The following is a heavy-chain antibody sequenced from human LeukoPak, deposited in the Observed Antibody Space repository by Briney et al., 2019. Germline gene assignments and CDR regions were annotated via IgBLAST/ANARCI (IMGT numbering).Heavy chain of an antibody. D-gene: IGHD1-26*01. J-gene: IGHJ4*02. V-gene: IGHV1-2*02. CDR2: INPNSGGT. Sequence: GASVKVSCKASGYTFTAYYMNWVRQAPGQGLEWMGWINPNSGGTNYAQNFQGRVTMTRDTSISTVYMELNSLRSDDTAVYYCARVVSSGSSHFDCWGQGTLVTVSS. CDR3: ARVVSSGSSHFDC. CDR1: GYTFTAYY.